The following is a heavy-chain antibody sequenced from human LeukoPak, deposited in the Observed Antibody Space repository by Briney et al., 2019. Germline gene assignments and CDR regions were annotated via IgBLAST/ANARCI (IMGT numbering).Heavy chain of an antibody. V-gene: IGHV3-30-3*01. D-gene: IGHD1-7*01. J-gene: IGHJ5*02. CDR1: GFTFSRYA. CDR2: ISYDGSNK. CDR3: AIEGRITETTPRNWSDP. Sequence: GGSLRLSCAASGFTFSRYAMHWVRQAPGKGLECVAVISYDGSNKYYADSVKGRFTISRDNSKNALYLQMNSKRAEDTAVYYCAIEGRITETTPRNWSDPWGQGTLVTVSS.